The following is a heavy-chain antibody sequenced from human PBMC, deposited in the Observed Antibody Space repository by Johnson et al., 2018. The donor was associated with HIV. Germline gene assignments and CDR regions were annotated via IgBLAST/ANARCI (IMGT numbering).Heavy chain of an antibody. CDR3: AKDKEWELLGAFDI. V-gene: IGHV3-9*01. CDR2: ISWNSGSI. J-gene: IGHJ3*02. D-gene: IGHD1-26*01. Sequence: VQLVESGGGLVQPGGYLRLSCAASGFTFSSYAMSWVRQAPGKGLEWVSAISWNSGSIGYADSVKGRFTISRDNAKNSLYLQMNSLRAEDTALYYCAKDKEWELLGAFDIWGQGTMVTVSS. CDR1: GFTFSSYA.